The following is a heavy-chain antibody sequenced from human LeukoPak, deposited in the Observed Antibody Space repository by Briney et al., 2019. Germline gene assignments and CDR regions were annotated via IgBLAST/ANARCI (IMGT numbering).Heavy chain of an antibody. D-gene: IGHD3-10*01. J-gene: IGHJ6*04. Sequence: GGSLRLSCAASGFTFSSYEMNWVRQAPGKGLEWVSYISSSGSTIYYADSVKGRFTISRDNAKNSLYLQMNSLRAEDTAVYYCARDPASYYYGSGGYFGYYYDGMDVWGKGTTVTVSS. CDR2: ISSSGSTI. CDR3: ARDPASYYYGSGGYFGYYYDGMDV. V-gene: IGHV3-48*03. CDR1: GFTFSSYE.